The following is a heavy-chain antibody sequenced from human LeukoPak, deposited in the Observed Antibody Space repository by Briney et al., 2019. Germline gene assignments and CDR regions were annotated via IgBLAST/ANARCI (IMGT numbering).Heavy chain of an antibody. Sequence: PGGSLRLSCAASGFTFSSYAMHWVRQAPGKGLEYVSAISSNGGSTYYANSVKGRFTISRDNSKNTLYLQMGSLRAEDMAVYYCARVETATYYDILTGYSGWYMDVWGKGTTVTVSS. CDR1: GFTFSSYA. CDR3: ARVETATYYDILTGYSGWYMDV. CDR2: ISSNGGST. V-gene: IGHV3-64*01. J-gene: IGHJ6*03. D-gene: IGHD3-9*01.